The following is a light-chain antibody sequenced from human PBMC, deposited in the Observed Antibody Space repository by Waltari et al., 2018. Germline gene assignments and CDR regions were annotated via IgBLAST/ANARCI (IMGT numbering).Light chain of an antibody. Sequence: EIVLTQSPGPLSLSPGERATLSCKASQSVNRDLAWYQQKPGQAPRLLIYGIFNRAAGTPDRFSGSGSGTDFSLTISRLEPEDFAVYYCQHYLRLPVTFGQGTRVEVK. CDR3: QHYLRLPVT. V-gene: IGKV3-20*01. J-gene: IGKJ1*01. CDR1: QSVNRD. CDR2: GIF.